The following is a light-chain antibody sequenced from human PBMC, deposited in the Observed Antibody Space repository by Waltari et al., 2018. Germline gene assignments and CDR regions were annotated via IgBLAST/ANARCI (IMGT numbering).Light chain of an antibody. J-gene: IGKJ3*01. CDR3: QQYDNLPPFT. CDR1: QGISSY. CDR2: AAS. V-gene: IGKV1-9*01. Sequence: DIQLTQSPSLLSTSVGDRVTITCRASQGISSYLAWYQQNPGKVPKLLIYAASTLQSGVPSRFSGRGFGTEFTLTISSLQPEDFATYYCQQYDNLPPFTFGPGTKVDIK.